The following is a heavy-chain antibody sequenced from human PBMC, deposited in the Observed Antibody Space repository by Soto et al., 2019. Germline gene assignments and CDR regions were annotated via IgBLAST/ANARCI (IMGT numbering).Heavy chain of an antibody. J-gene: IGHJ3*02. CDR1: GFTFSSYG. CDR2: IWYDGSNK. CDR3: ARDTDVSYQLQPGGAFDI. Sequence: GGSLRLSCAASGFTFSSYGMHWVRQAPGKGLEWVAVIWYDGSNKYYADSVKGRFTISRDNSKNTLYLQMNSLRAEDTAVYYCARDTDVSYQLQPGGAFDIWGQGTMVTVSS. V-gene: IGHV3-33*01. D-gene: IGHD2-2*01.